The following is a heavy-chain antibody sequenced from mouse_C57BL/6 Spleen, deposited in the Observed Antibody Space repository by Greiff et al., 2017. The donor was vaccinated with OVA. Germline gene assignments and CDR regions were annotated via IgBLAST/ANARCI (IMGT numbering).Heavy chain of an antibody. D-gene: IGHD1-1*01. Sequence: VQLQQPGAELVKPGASVKMSCKASGYTFTSYWITWVKQRPGQGLEWIGDIYPGSGSTNYNEKFKSKATLTVDTSSSTAYMQLSSLTSEDSAVYYCARTPITTVVAPSYWYFDVWGTGTTVTVSS. CDR2: IYPGSGST. CDR3: ARTPITTVVAPSYWYFDV. CDR1: GYTFTSYW. J-gene: IGHJ1*03. V-gene: IGHV1-55*01.